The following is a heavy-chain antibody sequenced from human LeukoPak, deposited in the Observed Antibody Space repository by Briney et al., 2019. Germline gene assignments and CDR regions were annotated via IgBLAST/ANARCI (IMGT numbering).Heavy chain of an antibody. V-gene: IGHV3-9*03. D-gene: IGHD6-6*01. CDR1: GFTFDDYA. J-gene: IGHJ4*02. CDR2: ISWNSGSI. CDR3: AKDIGSSSPTAEGYFDY. Sequence: GRSLRLSCAASGFTFDDYAMHWVRQAPGKGLEWVSGISWNSGSIGYADSVKGRFTISRDNAKNSLYLQMNSLRAEDMALYYCAKDIGSSSPTAEGYFDYWGQGTLVTVSS.